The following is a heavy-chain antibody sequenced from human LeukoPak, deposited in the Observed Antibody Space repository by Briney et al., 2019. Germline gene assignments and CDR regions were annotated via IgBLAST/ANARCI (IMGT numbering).Heavy chain of an antibody. CDR3: AKDLGSGWYLGSFDY. CDR2: ISYDGSNK. J-gene: IGHJ4*02. CDR1: GFTFSSYG. D-gene: IGHD6-19*01. Sequence: GRSLRLSCAASGFTFSSYGMHWVRQAPGKGLEWVAVISYDGSNKHYADSVKGRLTISRDNSKNTLYLQMNSLRAEDTAVYYCAKDLGSGWYLGSFDYWGQGTLVTVSS. V-gene: IGHV3-30*18.